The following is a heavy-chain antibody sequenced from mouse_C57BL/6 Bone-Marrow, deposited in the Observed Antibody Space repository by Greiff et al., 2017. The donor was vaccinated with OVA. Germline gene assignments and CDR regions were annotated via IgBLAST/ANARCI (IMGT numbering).Heavy chain of an antibody. CDR1: GFKIKDDY. Sequence: VQLQQSGAELVRPGASVKLSCTASGFKIKDDYMHWVKQRPEKGLEWIGWIAPEHGDTEYASMLQGKATITADTYSHTAYLQLSSLTSEDTAFDYCTTYGSSYPWFAYWGQGTLVTVSA. CDR3: TTYGSSYPWFAY. CDR2: IAPEHGDT. D-gene: IGHD1-1*01. V-gene: IGHV14-4*01. J-gene: IGHJ3*01.